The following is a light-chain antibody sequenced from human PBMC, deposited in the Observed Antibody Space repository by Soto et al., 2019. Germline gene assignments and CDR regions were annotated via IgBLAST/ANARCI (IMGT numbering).Light chain of an antibody. Sequence: DIQMTQSPSSLSASVGDRVTITCRASQSISTYLNWYQQKLGKAPKLLIHAASSLQSEVPSRFSGSGSGTDFTLTISSLQPEDFATYYCQQSYRSPWTFCQGTKVDIK. CDR2: AAS. CDR3: QQSYRSPWT. J-gene: IGKJ1*01. V-gene: IGKV1-39*01. CDR1: QSISTY.